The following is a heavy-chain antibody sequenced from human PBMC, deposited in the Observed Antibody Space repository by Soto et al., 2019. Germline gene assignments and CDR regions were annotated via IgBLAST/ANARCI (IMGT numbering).Heavy chain of an antibody. Sequence: QVQLVQSGAEVKKPGASVKVSCKASGYTFTGYYIHWVRQAPGQGLEGMGWINPNSSGTNYAQKFQGRVTMTRDTSISTAYMELSNLRSDDTAVYYCARWEGRAVGNWIDPWGQGTLVTVSS. CDR3: ARWEGRAVGNWIDP. CDR2: INPNSSGT. D-gene: IGHD1-26*01. V-gene: IGHV1-2*02. J-gene: IGHJ5*02. CDR1: GYTFTGYY.